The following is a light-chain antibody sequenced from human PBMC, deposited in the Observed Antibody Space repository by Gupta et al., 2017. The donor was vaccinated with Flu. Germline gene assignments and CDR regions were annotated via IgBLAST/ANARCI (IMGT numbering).Light chain of an antibody. J-gene: IGKJ3*01. V-gene: IGKV3-20*01. CDR1: QSVSSSY. CDR2: GAS. CDR3: QQDGSSLRT. Sequence: EIVLTQSPGTLSLSPGERATLSCRASQSVSSSYLAWYQQKPGQAPRLLIYGASSRATGIPDRFSGSGSGTDFTLTISRLEPEDFAVYYCQQDGSSLRTFGPGTKVDIK.